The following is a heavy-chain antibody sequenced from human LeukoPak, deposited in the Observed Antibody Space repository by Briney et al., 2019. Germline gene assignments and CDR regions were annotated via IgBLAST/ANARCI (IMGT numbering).Heavy chain of an antibody. J-gene: IGHJ3*02. D-gene: IGHD3-22*01. CDR2: IYYSGST. V-gene: IGHV4-59*01. CDR3: ARSGVTMIVVVPDAFDI. CDR1: GGSISSYY. Sequence: SETLSLTCTVSGGSISSYYWSWIRQPPGKGLEWIGYIYYSGSTNYNPSLKSRVTISVDTSKNQFSLKLSSVTAADTAVYYCARSGVTMIVVVPDAFDIWGQGTMVTVSS.